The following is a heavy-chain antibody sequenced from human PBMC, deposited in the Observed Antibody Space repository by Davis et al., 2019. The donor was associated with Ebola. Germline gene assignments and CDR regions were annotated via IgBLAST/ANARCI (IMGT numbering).Heavy chain of an antibody. V-gene: IGHV3-33*05. D-gene: IGHD5-12*01. CDR3: ARDGYDSVFDC. CDR2: ILPDETDT. Sequence: PGGSLRLSCAASGFSFSTSGFSFSTSGFHWVRQAPGKGLEWVAKILPDETDTYYTDSVKGRFTISRDNSRNTVYLQMNSLRAEDTAVYYCARDGYDSVFDCWGQGTLVTVSS. CDR1: GFSFSTSG. J-gene: IGHJ4*02.